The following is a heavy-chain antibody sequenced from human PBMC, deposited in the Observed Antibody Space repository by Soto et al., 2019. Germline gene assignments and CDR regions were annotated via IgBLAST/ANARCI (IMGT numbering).Heavy chain of an antibody. V-gene: IGHV4-30-4*01. CDR3: AREPLDGMDV. CDR2: IYHTGNT. Sequence: QVQLHQSGPGLVKPSQTLSLECTVIGGSVNTGDNYWSWVRQSPGRGLEWIGYIYHTGNTFYNPALETRVTMSVDAYKNLFSLTLTSVTVADTAVYFCAREPLDGMDVWGQGTNVTVSS. CDR1: GGSVNTGDNY. J-gene: IGHJ6*02.